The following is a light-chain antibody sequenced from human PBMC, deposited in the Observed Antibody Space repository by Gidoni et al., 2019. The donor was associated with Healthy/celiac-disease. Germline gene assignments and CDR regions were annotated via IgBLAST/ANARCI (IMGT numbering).Light chain of an antibody. V-gene: IGKV3-20*01. CDR1: ERVSSSY. J-gene: IGKJ1*01. CDR2: GAS. Sequence: EIVFTQSPATPALSPGARATLPCRASERVSSSYLAWYQQKPGQAPRLLIYGASSRATGVPDRFSGSGSGTDFTLTISRLEPEDFAVYYCQQYGSSPGTFGQGTKVEIK. CDR3: QQYGSSPGT.